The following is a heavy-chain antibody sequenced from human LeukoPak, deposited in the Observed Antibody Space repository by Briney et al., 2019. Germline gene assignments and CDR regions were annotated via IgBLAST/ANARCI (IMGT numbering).Heavy chain of an antibody. J-gene: IGHJ1*01. V-gene: IGHV3-33*01. D-gene: IGHD2-15*01. Sequence: GGSLRLSCEASGFTFSSYGMHWVRQAPGKGLEWVAVIWYDGSNKYYADSVKGRFTISRDNAKNSLYLQMNSLRAEDTAVYYCARDRDYSPTWILQHWGQGTLVTVSS. CDR3: ARDRDYSPTWILQH. CDR2: IWYDGSNK. CDR1: GFTFSSYG.